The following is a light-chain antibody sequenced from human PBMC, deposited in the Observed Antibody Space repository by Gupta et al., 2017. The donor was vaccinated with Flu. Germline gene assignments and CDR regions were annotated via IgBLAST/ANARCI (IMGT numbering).Light chain of an antibody. CDR1: RSNIGSNT. CDR3: AAWYDSLNGHV. CDR2: RNN. Sequence: QSVLTQPPSASVTPGQRVTIPSSGSRSNIGSNTVNWYQQHPGTTPKLLISRNNQRPSGVPDRFSGSKSGTSASLAISGLQSEDEADYYCAAWYDSLNGHVFGTGTKVTVL. V-gene: IGLV1-44*01. J-gene: IGLJ1*01.